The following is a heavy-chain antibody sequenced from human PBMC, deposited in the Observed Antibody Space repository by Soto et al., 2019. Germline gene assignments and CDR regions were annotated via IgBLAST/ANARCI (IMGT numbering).Heavy chain of an antibody. D-gene: IGHD6-6*01. Sequence: QVLLQESGPGLVKPSETLSLRCTVSGGSISSLYWAWIRQPAGKGLEWIGRIFPSGDSNYNPSLTSRVSMSLDTSKNQFSLTVSSVTAADTAVYYCARASRCKSEYECFAWLDFWGQGILVTVSS. J-gene: IGHJ4*02. CDR2: IFPSGDS. CDR3: ARASRCKSEYECFAWLDF. CDR1: GGSISSLY. V-gene: IGHV4-4*07.